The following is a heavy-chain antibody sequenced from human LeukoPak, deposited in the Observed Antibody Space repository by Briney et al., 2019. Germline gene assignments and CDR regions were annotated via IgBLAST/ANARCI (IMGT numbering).Heavy chain of an antibody. CDR3: ARDAPNNLWFGESPLDY. Sequence: PSETLFLTCTVCGYSISSGYYWGWIRQPPGKGLEWIGSIYYSGSTNYNPSLKSRVTLSVDTSKNHCTLKLNSVTAADTAVYYCARDAPNNLWFGESPLDYWGQGTLVTVSS. CDR2: IYYSGST. V-gene: IGHV4-38-2*02. D-gene: IGHD3-10*01. CDR1: GYSISSGYY. J-gene: IGHJ4*02.